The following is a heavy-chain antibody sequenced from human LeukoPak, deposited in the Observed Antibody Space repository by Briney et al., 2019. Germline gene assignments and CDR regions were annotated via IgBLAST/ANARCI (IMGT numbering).Heavy chain of an antibody. D-gene: IGHD3-16*01. CDR1: GGSISSSSYY. V-gene: IGHV4-61*01. CDR2: IYYSGST. Sequence: PSETLSLTCTVSGGSISSSSYYWSWIRQPPGKGLEWIGYIYYSGSTNYNPSLKSRVTISVDTSKNQFSLKLSSVTAADTAVYYCARVRGIRVDYWGQGTLVTVSS. CDR3: ARVRGIRVDY. J-gene: IGHJ4*02.